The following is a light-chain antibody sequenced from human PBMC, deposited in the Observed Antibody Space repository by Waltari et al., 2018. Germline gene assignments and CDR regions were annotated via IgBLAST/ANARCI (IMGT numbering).Light chain of an antibody. J-gene: IGKJ1*01. CDR1: QSVGRD. Sequence: ETVMTQSPAALSVSPGERATLFCRASQSVGRDLAWYQQKPGQAPRRLISAASTRDTGIPVRFRGGGSGTDFTLTISRMHSEDFAVYYCQQYDNWPRTFGQGTRVEI. CDR3: QQYDNWPRT. V-gene: IGKV3-15*01. CDR2: AAS.